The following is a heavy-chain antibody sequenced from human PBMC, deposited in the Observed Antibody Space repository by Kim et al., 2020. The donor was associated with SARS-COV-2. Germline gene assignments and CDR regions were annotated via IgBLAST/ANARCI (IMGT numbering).Heavy chain of an antibody. CDR3: ARDVRGSDFIDY. CDR1: GYTFTDYK. CDR2: IDTNTGNP. D-gene: IGHD2-21*02. V-gene: IGHV7-4-1*04. J-gene: IGHJ4*02. Sequence: ASVQVSCEASGYTFTDYKMNWVRQAPGQGLEWMGWIDTNTGNPTYAQTFTGRIVFSLDTSVRMAFLQISSLKAEDTAVYYCARDVRGSDFIDYWGQGTLV.